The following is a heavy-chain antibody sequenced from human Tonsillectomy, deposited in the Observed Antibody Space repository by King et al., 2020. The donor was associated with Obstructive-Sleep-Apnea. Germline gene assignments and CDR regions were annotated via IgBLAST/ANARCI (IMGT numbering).Heavy chain of an antibody. Sequence: QLVQSGGGLVQPGRSLRLSCAASGFTFDDYAMHWVRQAPGKGLEWVSSISWERGNIAYADSVKGRFTISRDKAKNSLYLQMNSLRGEVTALYYWAKGPYGDYVRLYFDYWGQGTLVTVSS. D-gene: IGHD4-17*01. CDR3: AKGPYGDYVRLYFDY. CDR1: GFTFDDYA. V-gene: IGHV3-9*01. CDR2: ISWERGNI. J-gene: IGHJ4*02.